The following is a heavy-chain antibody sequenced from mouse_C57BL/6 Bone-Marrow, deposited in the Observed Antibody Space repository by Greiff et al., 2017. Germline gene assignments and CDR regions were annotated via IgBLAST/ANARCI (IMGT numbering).Heavy chain of an antibody. CDR2: ISSGSSTI. CDR3: ARRTVVDFDY. V-gene: IGHV5-17*01. CDR1: GFTFSDYG. D-gene: IGHD1-1*01. J-gene: IGHJ2*01. Sequence: EVHLVESGGGLVKPGGSLKLSCAASGFTFSDYGMHWVRQAPEKGLEWVAYISSGSSTIYYADTVKGRFTIARDNAKNTLFLQMTSLRSEDTAMYYGARRTVVDFDYWGQGTTLTVSS.